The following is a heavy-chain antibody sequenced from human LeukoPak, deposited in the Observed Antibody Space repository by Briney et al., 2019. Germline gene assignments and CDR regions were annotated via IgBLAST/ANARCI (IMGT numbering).Heavy chain of an antibody. V-gene: IGHV3-11*04. J-gene: IGHJ6*03. D-gene: IGHD5-24*01. CDR2: ISSSGSTI. Sequence: GGSLGLSCAASGFIFSDYWMSGVRQAPGKGLEWVSYISSSGSTIYYADSVKGRFTISRDNAKNSLYLQMNSLRAEDTAVYYCGRGLHGDYFLDVWGKGTTVTVSS. CDR1: GFIFSDYW. CDR3: GRGLHGDYFLDV.